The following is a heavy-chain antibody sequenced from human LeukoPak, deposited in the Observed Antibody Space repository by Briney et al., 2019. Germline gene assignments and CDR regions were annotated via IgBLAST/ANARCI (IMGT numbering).Heavy chain of an antibody. CDR1: GFTFSSYW. J-gene: IGHJ4*02. V-gene: IGHV3-74*01. CDR3: ARVIIGATGIDY. D-gene: IGHD6-13*01. Sequence: GGSLRLSCAASGFTFSSYWMHWVRQAPGKGLVWVSRINTDGSKTIYADSVRGRFTISRDNAKNTLYLQVNSLRAEDTAVYYCARVIIGATGIDYWGQGTLVTVSS. CDR2: INTDGSKT.